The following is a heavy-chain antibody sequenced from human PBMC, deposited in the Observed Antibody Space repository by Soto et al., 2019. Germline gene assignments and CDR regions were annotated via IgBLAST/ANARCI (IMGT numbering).Heavy chain of an antibody. Sequence: PSHTLSLTCAISGYSVSSNSAALNWIRQSPSRGLEWLGRTYYRSRWYNDYAVSVKSRITINPDTSKNQFSLQLNSVTPEDTAVYYCAMTRGEVAGVMDVWGQGTTVTVSS. V-gene: IGHV6-1*01. CDR3: AMTRGEVAGVMDV. J-gene: IGHJ6*02. D-gene: IGHD6-19*01. CDR1: GYSVSSNSAA. CDR2: TYYRSRWYN.